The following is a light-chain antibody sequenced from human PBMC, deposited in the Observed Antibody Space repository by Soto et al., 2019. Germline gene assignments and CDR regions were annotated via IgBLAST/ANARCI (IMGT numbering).Light chain of an antibody. CDR2: DTS. J-gene: IGKJ4*01. Sequence: EIVLTQTPGTLSLSPGERATLSCRASQSVTSSHLARYQQKPGQAPRLLIYDTSNRATDVPARFSGSFSDSGSGRDFALTISSLEAEDSAIYYGQQRYDGPTFGGGTKVEIK. CDR1: QSVTSSH. CDR3: QQRYDGPT. V-gene: IGKV3D-20*02.